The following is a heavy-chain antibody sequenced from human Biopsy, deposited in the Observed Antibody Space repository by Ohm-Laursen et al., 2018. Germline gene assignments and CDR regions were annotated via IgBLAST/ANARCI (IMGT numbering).Heavy chain of an antibody. D-gene: IGHD3-9*01. J-gene: IGHJ1*01. CDR3: ATKLTGYFHH. Sequence: VKISCKIPGGTFSNYGVNWVRQAPGQGLEWLGGNIPILGTGNYAQKFQDRVTVAADTSTSTATMELRSLRSDDTAVYYCATKLTGYFHHWGQGTLVIVSS. CDR2: NIPILGTG. CDR1: GGTFSNYG. V-gene: IGHV1-69*13.